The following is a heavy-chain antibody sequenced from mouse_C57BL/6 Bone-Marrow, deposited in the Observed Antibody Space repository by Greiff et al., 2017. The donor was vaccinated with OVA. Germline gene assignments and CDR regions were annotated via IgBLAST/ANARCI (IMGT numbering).Heavy chain of an antibody. J-gene: IGHJ4*01. V-gene: IGHV1-50*01. CDR2: IDPSDSYT. CDR3: AREGYYYGSSPYYAMDY. Sequence: QVHVKQSGAELVKPGASVKLSCKASGYTFTSYWMQWVKQRPGQGLEWIGEIDPSDSYTNYNQKFKGKATLTVDTSSSTAYMQLSSLTSEDSAVYYCAREGYYYGSSPYYAMDYWGQGTSVTVSS. D-gene: IGHD1-1*01. CDR1: GYTFTSYW.